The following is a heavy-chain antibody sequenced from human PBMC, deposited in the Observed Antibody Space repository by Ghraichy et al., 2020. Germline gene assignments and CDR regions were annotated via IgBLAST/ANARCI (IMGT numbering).Heavy chain of an antibody. J-gene: IGHJ4*02. D-gene: IGHD1-26*01. V-gene: IGHV3-74*01. CDR3: ARGGSQNYPFDY. CDR1: GFTFSNYW. CDR2: IDSDGSTT. Sequence: GGSLRLSCAASGFTFSNYWMHWVRQAPGKGLVWVSRIDSDGSTTNYADSVKGRFTISRDNAKNTLYLQINSLRVEDTAVYYCARGGSQNYPFDYWGRGTLVTVSS.